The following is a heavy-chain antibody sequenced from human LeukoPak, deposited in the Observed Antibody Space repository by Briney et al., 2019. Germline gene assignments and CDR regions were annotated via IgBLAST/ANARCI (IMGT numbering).Heavy chain of an antibody. Sequence: SETLSLTCTVSGGSISTYYWNWIRQPPGKGLEWIGYIYHGGSTNYNPSLQSRVTISVDTSKNQFSLNLNSVTAADTAVYYCARGGVARLHFQNWGQGTLVTVSS. CDR1: GGSISTYY. CDR3: ARGGVARLHFQN. CDR2: IYHGGST. D-gene: IGHD6-6*01. J-gene: IGHJ1*01. V-gene: IGHV4-59*01.